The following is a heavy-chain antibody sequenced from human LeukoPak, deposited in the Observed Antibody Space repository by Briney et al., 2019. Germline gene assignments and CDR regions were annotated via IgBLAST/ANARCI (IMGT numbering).Heavy chain of an antibody. J-gene: IGHJ4*02. Sequence: GGSLRLSCAASGFTVSINYMSWVRQAPGKGLEWVSVIYSGGSTYYADSVKGRFTISRDNSKNTLYLQMNSLRAEDTAVYYCAKVAYSRMAVTGQRVLDYWGQGTLVTVSS. CDR2: IYSGGST. CDR3: AKVAYSRMAVTGQRVLDY. V-gene: IGHV3-53*01. CDR1: GFTVSINY. D-gene: IGHD6-19*01.